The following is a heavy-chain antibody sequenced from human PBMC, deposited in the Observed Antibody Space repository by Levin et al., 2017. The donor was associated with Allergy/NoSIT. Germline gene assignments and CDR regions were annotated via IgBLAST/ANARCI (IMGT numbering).Heavy chain of an antibody. J-gene: IGHJ4*02. Sequence: SETLSLTCSVSGGSISSDYWSWIRQPPGKGLEWIGYISYTGTKNNPSLKSRVTISEGTSKNQFSLKLSSVTSADTAVYYCARIGVKAPATFLDYWGQGTLVTVSS. CDR3: ARIGVKAPATFLDY. CDR2: ISYTGT. CDR1: GGSISSDY. V-gene: IGHV4-59*01. D-gene: IGHD3-3*01.